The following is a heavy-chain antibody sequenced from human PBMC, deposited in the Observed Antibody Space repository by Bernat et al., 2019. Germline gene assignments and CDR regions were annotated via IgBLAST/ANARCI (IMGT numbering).Heavy chain of an antibody. CDR3: ARGSFIRDYYDSSGRSDAFDI. V-gene: IGHV1-69*01. Sequence: QVQLVQSGAEVKKPGSSVKVSCKASGGTFSSYAISWVRQAPGQGLEWMGGIIPIFGTANYAQKFQGRVTITADESTSTAYMELSSLRSEDTAVYYCARGSFIRDYYDSSGRSDAFDIWGQGTMVTVSS. CDR2: IIPIFGTA. D-gene: IGHD3-22*01. CDR1: GGTFSSYA. J-gene: IGHJ3*02.